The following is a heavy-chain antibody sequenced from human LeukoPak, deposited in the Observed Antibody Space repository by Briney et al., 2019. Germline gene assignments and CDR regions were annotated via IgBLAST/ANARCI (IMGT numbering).Heavy chain of an antibody. J-gene: IGHJ6*03. Sequence: GGSLRLSCAASGFTFSSYGMSWVRQAPGKGLEWVSAISGSGGSTYYADSVKGRFTISRDNSKNTLYLQMNSLRAEDTAVYYCAKGGYSGYDSPPSYYYYMDVWGKGTTVTISS. CDR2: ISGSGGST. CDR1: GFTFSSYG. V-gene: IGHV3-23*01. D-gene: IGHD5-12*01. CDR3: AKGGYSGYDSPPSYYYYMDV.